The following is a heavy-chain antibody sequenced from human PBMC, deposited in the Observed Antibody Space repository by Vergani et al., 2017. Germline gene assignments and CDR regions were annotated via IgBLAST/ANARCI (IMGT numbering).Heavy chain of an antibody. Sequence: QVQLVQSGSEVRKPGASVKVSCPVSGYSLTELTIHWVRQAPGKGLEWMGGFDTEHGEVTFAHHIQGRVTIPEDRSTDTAYMELSSLRPEDTALYYCAIVTDYDDSSGYYLYYWGQGTLVTVSS. CDR3: AIVTDYDDSSGYYLYY. CDR2: FDTEHGEV. CDR1: GYSLTELT. V-gene: IGHV1-24*01. J-gene: IGHJ4*02. D-gene: IGHD3-22*01.